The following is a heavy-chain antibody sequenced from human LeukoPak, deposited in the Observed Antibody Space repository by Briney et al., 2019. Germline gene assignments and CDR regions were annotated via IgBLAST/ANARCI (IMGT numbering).Heavy chain of an antibody. V-gene: IGHV4-38-2*02. D-gene: IGHD3-10*01. CDR3: ARSDGYGLVGI. CDR1: GYSISSGYY. Sequence: SETLSLTCTVSGYSISSGYYWGWIRQPPGKTLEWIGSIYSSGNTYYNPSLKSRVIILIDTAKNHFSLNLTSVTAADTAVYYCARSDGYGLVGIWGQGTMVTVSS. J-gene: IGHJ3*02. CDR2: IYSSGNT.